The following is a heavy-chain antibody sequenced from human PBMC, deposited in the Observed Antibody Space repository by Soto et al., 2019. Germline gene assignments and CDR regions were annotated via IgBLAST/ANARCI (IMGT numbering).Heavy chain of an antibody. CDR3: ARVCPEWLPTFYYYYYGMDV. J-gene: IGHJ6*02. CDR1: GGSISSYY. Sequence: ETLSLTCTVSGGSISSYYWSWIRQPPGKGLEWIGYIYYSGSTNYNPSLKSRVTISVDTSKNQFPLKLSSVTAADTAVYYCARVCPEWLPTFYYYYYGMDVWGQGTTVTVSS. D-gene: IGHD3-3*01. CDR2: IYYSGST. V-gene: IGHV4-59*01.